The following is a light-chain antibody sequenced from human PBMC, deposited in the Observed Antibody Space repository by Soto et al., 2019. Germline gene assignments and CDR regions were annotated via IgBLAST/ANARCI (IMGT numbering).Light chain of an antibody. V-gene: IGKV1-5*01. CDR3: QQYENYWT. CDR1: QPISSW. J-gene: IGKJ1*01. CDR2: DAS. Sequence: DIQMTQSPPTLSASVGDRVTITCRASQPISSWLAWYHQKPGKAPKLLIYDASNLESGVPSRLSGSGSGTEFPLTISSLQPEDFGIYYCQQYENYWTFGQGTKVEIK.